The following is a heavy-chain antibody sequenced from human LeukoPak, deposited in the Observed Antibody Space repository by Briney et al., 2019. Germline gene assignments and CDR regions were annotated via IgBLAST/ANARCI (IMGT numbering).Heavy chain of an antibody. CDR3: ARLTKFLTTYYPTP. D-gene: IGHD2/OR15-2a*01. Sequence: SETLSLTCTVSGGSITGYYWSWIRQPPGKGLEWVGYIFSSGSTIYNPSLKSRVTISLDTSKSQFSLKLISVTASGTAVYYCARLTKFLTTYYPTPWGQGTLVTVSS. V-gene: IGHV4-59*08. CDR1: GGSITGYY. J-gene: IGHJ5*02. CDR2: IFSSGST.